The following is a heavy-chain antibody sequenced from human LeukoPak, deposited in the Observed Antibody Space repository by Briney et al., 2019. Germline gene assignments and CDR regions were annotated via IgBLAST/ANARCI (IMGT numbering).Heavy chain of an antibody. D-gene: IGHD3-10*01. CDR2: ISSSSSYI. Sequence: GGSLRLSCAASGFTFSSYSMNWVRQAPGKGLEWVSSISSSSSYIYYADSVKGRFTISRDNVKNSLYLQMNSLRAEDTAVYYCARDQSAHGSGSYYDYWGQGTLVTVSS. CDR1: GFTFSSYS. CDR3: ARDQSAHGSGSYYDY. J-gene: IGHJ4*02. V-gene: IGHV3-21*01.